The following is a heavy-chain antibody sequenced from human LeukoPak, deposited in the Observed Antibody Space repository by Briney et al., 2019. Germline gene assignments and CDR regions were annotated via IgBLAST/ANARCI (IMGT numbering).Heavy chain of an antibody. CDR1: GYTFTSYG. J-gene: IGHJ4*02. Sequence: ASVKVSCKASGYTFTSYGISWVRQAPGQGLEWMGWISAYNGNTNYAQNLQGRVTMTTDTSTSTAYMELRSLRSDDTAVYYCARDLSSRDNVDTALDYWGQGTLATVSS. CDR3: ARDLSSRDNVDTALDY. V-gene: IGHV1-18*01. D-gene: IGHD5-18*01. CDR2: ISAYNGNT.